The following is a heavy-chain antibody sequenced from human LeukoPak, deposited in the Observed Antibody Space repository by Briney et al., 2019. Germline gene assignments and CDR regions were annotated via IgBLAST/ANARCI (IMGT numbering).Heavy chain of an antibody. J-gene: IGHJ4*02. Sequence: GGSLRLSCAASGFTFSSYAMTWVRQAPGKGLEWVSAISGSGGSTYYADSVKGRFTISRDNSKNTPYLQMNSLRAEDTAVYYCYIPYYDTSAYKGYWGQGTLVTVSS. CDR2: ISGSGGST. CDR1: GFTFSSYA. CDR3: YIPYYDTSAYKGY. V-gene: IGHV3-23*01. D-gene: IGHD3-22*01.